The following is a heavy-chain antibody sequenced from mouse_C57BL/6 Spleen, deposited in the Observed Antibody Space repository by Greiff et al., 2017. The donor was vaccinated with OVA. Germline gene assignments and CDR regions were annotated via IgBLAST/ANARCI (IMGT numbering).Heavy chain of an antibody. CDR3: TRDTVVGAMDY. Sequence: EVQRVESGEGLVKPGGSLKLSCAASGFTFSSYAMSWVRQTPEKRLEWVAYISSGGDYIYYADTVKGRFTISRDNARNTLYLQMSSLKSEDTAMYYCTRDTVVGAMDYWGQGTSVTVSS. CDR1: GFTFSSYA. CDR2: ISSGGDYI. J-gene: IGHJ4*01. V-gene: IGHV5-9-1*02. D-gene: IGHD1-1*01.